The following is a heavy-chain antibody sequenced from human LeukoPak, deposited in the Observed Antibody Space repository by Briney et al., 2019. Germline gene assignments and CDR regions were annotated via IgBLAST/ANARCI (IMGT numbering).Heavy chain of an antibody. CDR3: ARDRRYCSSGSCDLDY. D-gene: IGHD2-15*01. CDR2: ISSSSDYT. V-gene: IGHV3-11*05. Sequence: GGSLRLSCAASGFTFSDYYMSWIRQAPGKGLEWVSYISSSSDYTTYADSVKGRFTISRDNARNSLYLRMNSLRAEDTAVYYCARDRRYCSSGSCDLDYWGQGTLVTVSS. J-gene: IGHJ4*02. CDR1: GFTFSDYY.